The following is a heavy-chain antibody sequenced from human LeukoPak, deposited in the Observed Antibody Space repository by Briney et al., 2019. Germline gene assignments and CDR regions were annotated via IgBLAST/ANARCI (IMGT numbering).Heavy chain of an antibody. J-gene: IGHJ3*02. D-gene: IGHD3-16*01. Sequence: SETLSLTCTVSGGSISSYYWSWIRQPPGKGLEWIGYIYYSGSTNYNPSLKSRVTISVDTSENQFSLKLSSVTAADTAVYYCARDYEDAFDIWGQGTMVTVSS. CDR1: GGSISSYY. V-gene: IGHV4-59*01. CDR3: ARDYEDAFDI. CDR2: IYYSGST.